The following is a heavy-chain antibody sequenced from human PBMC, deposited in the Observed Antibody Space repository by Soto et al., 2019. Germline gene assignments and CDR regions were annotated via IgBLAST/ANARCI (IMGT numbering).Heavy chain of an antibody. CDR3: VRDNNGPEY. D-gene: IGHD2-8*01. J-gene: IGHJ4*02. CDR1: GFTFSSYG. Sequence: PGGSLRLSCAASGFTFSSYGMHWARQAPGKGLEWVAVIWYDGTNKYYTDSVKGRFTVSRDNSKSMMYLQMNGLRPEDTAIYYCVRDNNGPEYWGQGTLVTVSS. V-gene: IGHV3-33*01. CDR2: IWYDGTNK.